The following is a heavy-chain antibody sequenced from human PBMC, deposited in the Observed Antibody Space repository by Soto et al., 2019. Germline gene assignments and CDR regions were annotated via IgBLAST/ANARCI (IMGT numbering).Heavy chain of an antibody. V-gene: IGHV4-39*01. CDR2: IYYSENT. CDR1: DGSVSSSSYS. J-gene: IGHJ2*01. CDR3: ARLPCSGGGCGYWYFDL. D-gene: IGHD2-15*01. Sequence: PSETLCLTYTVADGSVSSSSYSWGCIRQPPGKGLEWIGTIYYSENTYYNPSLMSRVTISVDTSKNQFSLKLSSVTAADTAVYYCARLPCSGGGCGYWYFDLWGRGSSVTVSS.